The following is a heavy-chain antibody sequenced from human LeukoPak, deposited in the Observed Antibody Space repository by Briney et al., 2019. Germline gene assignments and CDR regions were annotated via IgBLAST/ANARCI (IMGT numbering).Heavy chain of an antibody. CDR2: ISYDGSKS. CDR3: AKDGRGGYCGGPGCYSGAFDH. D-gene: IGHD2-2*01. Sequence: PGGSLRLSCAASGFLFSRNGMHWVRQAPGKGLEWVAMISYDGSKSFYAESVTGRLSLSRDNSKNTVYLQMNSLRPEETAVYYCAKDGRGGYCGGPGCYSGAFDHWGQGTLVTVSS. CDR1: GFLFSRNG. V-gene: IGHV3-30*18. J-gene: IGHJ4*02.